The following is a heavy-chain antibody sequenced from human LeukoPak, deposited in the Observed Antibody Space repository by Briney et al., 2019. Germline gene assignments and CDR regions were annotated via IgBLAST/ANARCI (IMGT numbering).Heavy chain of an antibody. V-gene: IGHV3-48*01. CDR1: GFTFSSYS. Sequence: PGGSLRLSCAASGFTFSSYSMNWVRQAPGKGLEWVSYISSSSSTIYYADSVKGRFTISRDNAKNSLYLQMNSLRAEDTAVYYCARESRDYVWGSHRHPRLGYWGQGTLVTVSS. J-gene: IGHJ4*02. D-gene: IGHD3-16*02. CDR2: ISSSSSTI. CDR3: ARESRDYVWGSHRHPRLGY.